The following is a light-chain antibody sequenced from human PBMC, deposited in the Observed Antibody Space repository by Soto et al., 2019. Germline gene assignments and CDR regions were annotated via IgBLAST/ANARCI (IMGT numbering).Light chain of an antibody. CDR2: VNS. V-gene: IGLV1-40*01. CDR3: QSYGSSLSYV. J-gene: IGLJ1*01. Sequence: QAVLTQPPSVSGAPGQRVTISCTGSSSNIGAGYDVHWYQQLPGTAPKLLIYVNSNRPSGVPDRFSGSKSGTSASLAVTGLQAEEEADYYCQSYGSSLSYVFVTGTKLTVL. CDR1: SSNIGAGYD.